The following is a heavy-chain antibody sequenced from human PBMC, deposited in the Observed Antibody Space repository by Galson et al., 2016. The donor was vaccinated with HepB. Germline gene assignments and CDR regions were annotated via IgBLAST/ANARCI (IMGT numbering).Heavy chain of an antibody. D-gene: IGHD6-13*01. CDR3: AKRGSSWYSLDC. Sequence: SVKVSCKASGSPFTNYGINWVRQAPGQGLEWMGWINTISGTTTYAQGFTGRFVFSLDSSASTAYLQISSLQVEDTAVYYCAKRGSSWYSLDCWGQGTLVTVSS. CDR2: INTISGTT. J-gene: IGHJ4*02. V-gene: IGHV7-4-1*02. CDR1: GSPFTNYG.